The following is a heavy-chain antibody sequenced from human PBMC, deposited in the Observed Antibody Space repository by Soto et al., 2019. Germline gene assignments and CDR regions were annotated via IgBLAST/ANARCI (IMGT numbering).Heavy chain of an antibody. CDR3: AREGDSLYYYYGMDV. CDR2: ISAYNGNT. Sequence: QVQLVQSGAEVKKPGSSVKVSCKASGGTFSSYAISWVRQAPGQGLEWMGWISAYNGNTNYAQKLQGRVTMTTDTSTSTAYMELRSLRSDDTAVYYCAREGDSLYYYYGMDVWGQGTTVTVSS. J-gene: IGHJ6*02. V-gene: IGHV1-18*01. D-gene: IGHD2-21*01. CDR1: GGTFSSYA.